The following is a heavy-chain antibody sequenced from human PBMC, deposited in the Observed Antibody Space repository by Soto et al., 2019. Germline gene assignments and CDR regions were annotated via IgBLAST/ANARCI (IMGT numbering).Heavy chain of an antibody. D-gene: IGHD2-2*03. J-gene: IGHJ4*02. CDR3: ASLGYCISTSCQTFDY. CDR1: GDTISTGGYT. Sequence: SETLSLTCDVSGDTISTGGYTWAWIRQPPEKALEWIGHTYHSGNPYYNPSLKSRVIISVDRSKNQFSLKLSSVTAADTAVYYCASLGYCISTSCQTFDYWGQGTLVTVSS. CDR2: TYHSGNP. V-gene: IGHV4-30-2*01.